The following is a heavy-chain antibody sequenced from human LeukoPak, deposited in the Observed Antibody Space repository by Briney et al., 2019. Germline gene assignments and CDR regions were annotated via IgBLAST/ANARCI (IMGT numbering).Heavy chain of an antibody. CDR2: INHSGST. J-gene: IGHJ3*02. D-gene: IGHD3-10*01. V-gene: IGHV4-34*01. CDR1: GGSFSGYY. CDR3: ARGFGGNSAMVRGAVAFDI. Sequence: SETLSLTCAVSGGSFSGYYWSWIRQPPGKGLEWMGEINHSGSTNYNPSLKSRVTISVDTSKTQLSLKLTSATAAEPAVSYCARGFGGNSAMVRGAVAFDIWGEGTMVTVS.